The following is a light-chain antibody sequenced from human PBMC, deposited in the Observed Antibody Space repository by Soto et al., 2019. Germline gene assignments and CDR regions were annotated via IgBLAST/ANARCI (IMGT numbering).Light chain of an antibody. J-gene: IGKJ2*01. CDR3: HPVNSYPRT. Sequence: DIQLSQSPSFLSASVGARVTVTCRASQDISSYLAWFQQKPGKAPKLLIYAASTLQTGVPSRFSGSGSGTEFTLTNTSLQPEDVATYYCHPVNSYPRTVGHGTKLEIK. V-gene: IGKV1-9*01. CDR2: AAS. CDR1: QDISSY.